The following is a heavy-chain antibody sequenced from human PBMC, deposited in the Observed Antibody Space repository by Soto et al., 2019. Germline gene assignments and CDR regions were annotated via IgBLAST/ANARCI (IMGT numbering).Heavy chain of an antibody. V-gene: IGHV4-59*01. CDR3: ARGVGSSPPRY. J-gene: IGHJ4*02. CDR1: GGSISAYY. CDR2: IYDSGSP. Sequence: SETLSLTCTISGGSISAYYWSWIRQPPGHGLEWIGYIYDSGSPYYNPSLKSRVIISADTSKNQISLKLTSATAADTAVYFCARGVGSSPPRYWGRGTLVTVSS. D-gene: IGHD1-26*01.